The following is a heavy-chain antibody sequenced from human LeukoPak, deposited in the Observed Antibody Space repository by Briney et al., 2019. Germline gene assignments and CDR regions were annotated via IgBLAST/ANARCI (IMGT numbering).Heavy chain of an antibody. D-gene: IGHD6-13*01. CDR2: IDQNGSEK. V-gene: IGHV3-7*03. CDR3: TTDASSWTAYDY. CDR1: GFTFSMYW. Sequence: HPGGSLRLSCTASGFTFSMYWMSWVRQAPGKGLEWVAKIDQNGSEKYYVDSVKGRFTISRDNAKNSLYLQMNSLKTEDTAVYYCTTDASSWTAYDYWGQGTLVTVSS. J-gene: IGHJ4*02.